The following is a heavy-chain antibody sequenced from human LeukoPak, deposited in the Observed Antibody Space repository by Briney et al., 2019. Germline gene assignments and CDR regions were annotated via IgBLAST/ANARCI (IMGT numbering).Heavy chain of an antibody. CDR3: SRGGQRAGYAFDI. Sequence: GGSLRLSCAASGFTFSDYDMHWVRQVTGKGLEWVSSLHTAGYAHYSVSVRGRFIISRERSKTSFYLQMNSLRAEDSAMYYCSRGGQRAGYAFDIWGQGTMVTVSS. V-gene: IGHV3-13*01. CDR1: GFTFSDYD. J-gene: IGHJ3*02. CDR2: LHTAGYA.